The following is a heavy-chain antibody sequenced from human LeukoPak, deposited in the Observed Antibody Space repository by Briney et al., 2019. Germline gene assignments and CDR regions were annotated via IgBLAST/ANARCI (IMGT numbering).Heavy chain of an antibody. Sequence: SETLSLTCTVSGGSISSYYWSWIRQPPGKGLAWIGYIYHSGSTDYNPSLKSRVTISVDTSKSQFSLKLTSVTAADTAVYYCATLTTVVTAYYFDHWGQGTLVTVSS. V-gene: IGHV4-4*09. CDR1: GGSISSYY. CDR3: ATLTTVVTAYYFDH. J-gene: IGHJ4*02. D-gene: IGHD4-23*01. CDR2: IYHSGST.